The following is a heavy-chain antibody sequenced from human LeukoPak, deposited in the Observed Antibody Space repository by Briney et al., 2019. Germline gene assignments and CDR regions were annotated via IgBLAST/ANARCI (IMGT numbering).Heavy chain of an antibody. V-gene: IGHV4-31*03. D-gene: IGHD3-22*01. CDR3: ARAMMADYYFDY. Sequence: SQTLSLTCTVSGGSITSGGYYWSWIRPQPGKGLEWIGYIYYSGSTYYNPSLKSRVIISGDTSKNHFSLKLSSVSAADTAVYYCARAMMADYYFDYWGQGTLVTVSS. CDR2: IYYSGST. J-gene: IGHJ4*02. CDR1: GGSITSGGYY.